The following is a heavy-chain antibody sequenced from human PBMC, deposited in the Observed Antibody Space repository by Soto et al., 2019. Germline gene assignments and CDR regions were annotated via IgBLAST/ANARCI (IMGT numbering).Heavy chain of an antibody. J-gene: IGHJ4*02. CDR2: INHSGST. Sequence: QVQLQQWGAGLLKPSETLSLTCAVYGGSFSGYYWSWIRQPPGKGLEWIGEINHSGSTNYNPSLKNGVTISVHASKNQFSLKVSAVTAADTAVYYCARALFDYWGQGTLVTVSS. CDR3: ARALFDY. V-gene: IGHV4-34*01. CDR1: GGSFSGYY.